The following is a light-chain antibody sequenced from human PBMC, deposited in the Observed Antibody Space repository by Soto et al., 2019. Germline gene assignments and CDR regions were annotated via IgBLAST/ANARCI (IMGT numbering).Light chain of an antibody. CDR3: QQYHNWPA. J-gene: IGKJ1*01. Sequence: ELVLTQSPGTLSLSPGGRATLSCRASRSVSSSFLAWYQQKPGPAPRLLIYGAATRATGIPARSSGSGSGTEFTLTINSLQSEDFAVYYCQQYHNWPAFGQGTKVDIK. V-gene: IGKV3-15*01. CDR1: RSVSSS. CDR2: GAA.